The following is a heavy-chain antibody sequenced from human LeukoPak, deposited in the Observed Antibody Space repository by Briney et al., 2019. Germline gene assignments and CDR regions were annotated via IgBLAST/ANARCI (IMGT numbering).Heavy chain of an antibody. CDR3: ARGAYDDAFDI. D-gene: IGHD3-22*01. J-gene: IGHJ3*02. CDR2: IYHSGST. CDR1: GYSISSGYY. V-gene: IGHV4-38-2*02. Sequence: SETLSLTCTVSGYSISSGYYWGWIRQPPGKGLEWIGSIYHSGSTYYSPSLKSRVTISVDTSKNQFSLKLSSVTAADTAVYYCARGAYDDAFDIWGQGTMVTVSS.